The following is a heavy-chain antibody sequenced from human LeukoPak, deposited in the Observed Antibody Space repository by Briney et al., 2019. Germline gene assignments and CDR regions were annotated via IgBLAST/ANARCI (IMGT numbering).Heavy chain of an antibody. Sequence: GGSLRLSCVGSGFTFSRSSMNWVRQAPGKGLEWVAVISYDGSNKYYADSVKGRFTISRDNSKNTLYLQMNSLRAEDTAVYYCAKISTTVVTWPDAFDIWGQGTMVTVSS. CDR2: ISYDGSNK. D-gene: IGHD4-23*01. V-gene: IGHV3-30*18. J-gene: IGHJ3*02. CDR3: AKISTTVVTWPDAFDI. CDR1: GFTFSRSS.